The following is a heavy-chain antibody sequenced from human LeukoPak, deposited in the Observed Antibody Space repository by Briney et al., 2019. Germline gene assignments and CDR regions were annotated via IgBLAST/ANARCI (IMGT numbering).Heavy chain of an antibody. Sequence: GGSLRLSCAASGFTFSSYHMNWVRQAPGKGLEWISYITGSSGSIYYADSVKGRFTISRDNAKNSLYLQMNSLRAEDTAVYYCARTLHYYGSGSYFDYWGQGTLVTVSS. V-gene: IGHV3-48*01. CDR3: ARTLHYYGSGSYFDY. CDR1: GFTFSSYH. D-gene: IGHD3-10*01. J-gene: IGHJ4*02. CDR2: ITGSSGSI.